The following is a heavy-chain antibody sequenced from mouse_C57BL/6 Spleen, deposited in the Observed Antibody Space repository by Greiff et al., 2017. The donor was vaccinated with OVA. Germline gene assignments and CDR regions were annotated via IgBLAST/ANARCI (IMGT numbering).Heavy chain of an antibody. D-gene: IGHD1-1*01. J-gene: IGHJ3*01. CDR3: ATYGRSQGSFAY. CDR2: INPNNGGT. CDR1: GYTFTDYY. Sequence: EVKLMESGPELVKPGASVKISCKASGYTFTDYYMNWVKQSHGKSLEWIGDINPNNGGTSYNQKFKVKATLTVDKSSSTAYMELRSLTSEYSAFYDCATYGRSQGSFAYWGQGTLVTVSA. V-gene: IGHV1-26*01.